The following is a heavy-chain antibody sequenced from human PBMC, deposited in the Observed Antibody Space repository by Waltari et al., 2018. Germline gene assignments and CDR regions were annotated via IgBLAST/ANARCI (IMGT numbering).Heavy chain of an antibody. CDR3: ARAVPYSSSFFDY. J-gene: IGHJ4*02. V-gene: IGHV4-34*01. D-gene: IGHD6-13*01. Sequence: QVQLQQWGAGLLKPSETLSLTCAVYGGSFSGYYWSWIRQPPGKGLEWIGEINHSGSTNYNPSLKSRVTISVDTSKNQVSLKLSSVTAADTAVYYCARAVPYSSSFFDYWGQGTLVTVSS. CDR2: INHSGST. CDR1: GGSFSGYY.